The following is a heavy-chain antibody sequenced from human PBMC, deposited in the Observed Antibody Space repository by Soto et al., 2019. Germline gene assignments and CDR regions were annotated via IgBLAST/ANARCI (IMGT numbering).Heavy chain of an antibody. J-gene: IGHJ5*02. CDR3: AKDTSGYSSGWYGYNWFDP. CDR2: ISGSGGST. V-gene: IGHV3-23*04. Sequence: EVQLVESGGGLVQPGGSLRLSCAASGFTFSSYAMSWVRQAPGKGLEWVSAISGSGGSTYYADSVKGRFTISRDNSKNTLYLQMNSLRAEDTAVYYCAKDTSGYSSGWYGYNWFDPWGQGTLVTVSS. CDR1: GFTFSSYA. D-gene: IGHD6-19*01.